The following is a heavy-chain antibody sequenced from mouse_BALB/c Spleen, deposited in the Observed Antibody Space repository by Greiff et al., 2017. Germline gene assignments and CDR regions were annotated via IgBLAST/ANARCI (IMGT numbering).Heavy chain of an antibody. Sequence: EVQLQQSGTVLARPGASVKMSCKASGYSFTSYWMHWVKQRPGPGLEWIGAIYPGNSDTSYNQKFKGKAKLTAVTSASTAYMELSSLTNEDSAVYYCTRQSYDGYPSDYWGQGTTLTVSS. D-gene: IGHD2-3*01. J-gene: IGHJ2*01. CDR1: GYSFTSYW. CDR2: IYPGNSDT. CDR3: TRQSYDGYPSDY. V-gene: IGHV1-5*01.